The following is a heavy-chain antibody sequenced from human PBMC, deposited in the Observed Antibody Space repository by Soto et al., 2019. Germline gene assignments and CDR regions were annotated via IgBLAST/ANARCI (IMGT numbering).Heavy chain of an antibody. V-gene: IGHV4-34*01. CDR3: ARGRHNLGDPGGYFDY. CDR2: INHSGST. D-gene: IGHD4-17*01. Sequence: QVQLQQWGAGLLKPSETLSLTCAVYGGSFSGYYWSWIRQPPGKGLEWIGEINHSGSTNYNPSLKSLVTISVDPSKHQFSLKLSSVTAPDTAVDYCARGRHNLGDPGGYFDYWGQGTLVTVSS. CDR1: GGSFSGYY. J-gene: IGHJ4*02.